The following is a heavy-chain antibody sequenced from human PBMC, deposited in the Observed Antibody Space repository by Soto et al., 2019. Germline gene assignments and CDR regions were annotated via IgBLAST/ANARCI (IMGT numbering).Heavy chain of an antibody. Sequence: VQLLESGGGLVQPGGSLRLSCAASGFTFSSYAMSWVRQAPGKGLEWVSAISGSGGSTYYADSVKGRFTISRDNSKNTLYLQMNSLRAEDTAVYYCGGQQLTLTQVDYWGQGTLVTVSS. CDR1: GFTFSSYA. J-gene: IGHJ4*02. D-gene: IGHD6-13*01. CDR3: GGQQLTLTQVDY. V-gene: IGHV3-23*01. CDR2: ISGSGGST.